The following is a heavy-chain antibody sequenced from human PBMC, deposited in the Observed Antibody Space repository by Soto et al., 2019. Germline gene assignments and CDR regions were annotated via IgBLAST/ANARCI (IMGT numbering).Heavy chain of an antibody. CDR1: GFMFNSYA. CDR2: ISSLGDST. V-gene: IGHV3-64*01. Sequence: EVQLVESGGGLVQPGGSLRLSCAASGFMFNSYAMHWVRQAPGKGLEYVSAISSLGDSTFYANSVTDRFTISRDNSKNTLYLQMGSLRAEDMAVYYCARRTAGWYFDLGGRGTLVTVSS. J-gene: IGHJ2*01. CDR3: ARRTAGWYFDL. D-gene: IGHD2-21*02.